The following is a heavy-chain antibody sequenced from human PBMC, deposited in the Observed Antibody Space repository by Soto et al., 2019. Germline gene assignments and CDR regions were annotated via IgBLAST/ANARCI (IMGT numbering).Heavy chain of an antibody. CDR3: ARTVPEGYWFDP. CDR2: IYYSGST. V-gene: IGHV4-59*01. J-gene: IGHJ5*02. CDR1: GGSISSYY. Sequence: EPLSLTCTVSGGSISSYYWSWIRQPPGKGLEWIGYIYYSGSTNYNPSLKSRVTISVDTSKNQFSLKLSSVTAADTAVYYCARTVPEGYWFDPWGQGTLLTVSS.